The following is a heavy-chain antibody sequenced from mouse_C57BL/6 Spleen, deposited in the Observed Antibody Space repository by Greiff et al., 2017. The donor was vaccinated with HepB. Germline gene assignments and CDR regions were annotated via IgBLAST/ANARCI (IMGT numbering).Heavy chain of an antibody. CDR2: IRSKSSNYAT. V-gene: IGHV10-3*01. Sequence: EVQLVESGGGLVQPTGSLKLSCAASGFTFNTYAMHWVRQAPGKGLEWVARIRSKSSNYATYYAESVNDRFTISRDDSQSMLYLQMNNLKTEDTAMYYCVRDPIYGSSYAYAMDYWGQGTSVTVSS. J-gene: IGHJ4*01. CDR1: GFTFNTYA. CDR3: VRDPIYGSSYAYAMDY. D-gene: IGHD1-1*01.